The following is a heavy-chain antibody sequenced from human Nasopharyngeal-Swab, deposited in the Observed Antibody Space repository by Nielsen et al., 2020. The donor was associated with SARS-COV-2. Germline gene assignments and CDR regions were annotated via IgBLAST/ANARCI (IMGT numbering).Heavy chain of an antibody. CDR3: AKDLRDSSGYYAFDY. V-gene: IGHV3-23*03. Sequence: GGSLRLSCAASGFTFSSSAMSWVRQAPGKGLEWVSVIYSGGSSTYYADSVKGRFTISRDNSKNTLYLQMNSLRAEDTAVYYCAKDLRDSSGYYAFDYWGQGTLVTVSS. CDR2: IYSGGSST. J-gene: IGHJ4*02. CDR1: GFTFSSSA. D-gene: IGHD3-22*01.